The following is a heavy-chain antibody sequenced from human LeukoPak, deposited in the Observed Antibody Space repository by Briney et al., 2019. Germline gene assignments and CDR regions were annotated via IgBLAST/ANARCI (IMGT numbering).Heavy chain of an antibody. J-gene: IGHJ4*02. V-gene: IGHV4-59*01. CDR1: GGSISSYY. CDR2: IYYSGST. D-gene: IGHD2-2*01. Sequence: SETLSLTCTVSGGSISSYYWSWIRQPPGKGLEWIGYIYYSGSTNCNPSLKSRVTISVDTSKNQFSLNLSSVTAADTAVYYCARGYCSSTSCLIGDYYFDYWGQGTLVTVSS. CDR3: ARGYCSSTSCLIGDYYFDY.